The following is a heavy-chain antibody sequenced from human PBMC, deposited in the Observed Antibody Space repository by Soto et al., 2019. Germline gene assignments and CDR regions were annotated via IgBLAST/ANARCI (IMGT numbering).Heavy chain of an antibody. CDR3: ASDGVTMIVVTDYYYYGMDV. Sequence: SVKVTCKASGYTLTSNGGSWVRQAPGQGLEWMGIINPSGGSASYAQKFQGRVTMTRDTSTSTVYMELSSLRSEDTAVYYCASDGVTMIVVTDYYYYGMDVWGQGTTVTVSS. D-gene: IGHD3-22*01. CDR1: GYTLTSNG. V-gene: IGHV1-46*01. J-gene: IGHJ6*02. CDR2: INPSGGSA.